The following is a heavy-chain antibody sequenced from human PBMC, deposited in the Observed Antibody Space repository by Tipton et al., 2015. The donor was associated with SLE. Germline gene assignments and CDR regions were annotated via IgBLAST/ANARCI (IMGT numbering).Heavy chain of an antibody. CDR1: GGSISSYY. D-gene: IGHD3-3*01. Sequence: TLSLTCTVSGGSISSYYWSWIRQPPGKGLEWIGYIYYSASTNYNPSLKSRVTISVDTSKNQFSLKLSSVTAADTAVYYCARGGGIRFLEWDYYYMDVWGKGTTVTVSS. CDR3: ARGGGIRFLEWDYYYMDV. J-gene: IGHJ6*03. V-gene: IGHV4-59*01. CDR2: IYYSAST.